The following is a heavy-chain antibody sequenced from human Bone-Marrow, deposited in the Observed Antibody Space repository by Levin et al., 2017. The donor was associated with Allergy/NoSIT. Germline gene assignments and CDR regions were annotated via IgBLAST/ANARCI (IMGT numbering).Heavy chain of an antibody. CDR2: FDPQKGKT. D-gene: IGHD6-13*01. Sequence: ASVKVSCKVSGYTLTELSMHWVRQAPGKGLEWMGGFDPQKGKTVYAQKIQGRVTITEDTSIDTAYMILSSLKSEDTAVYFCATDSSSWDYYFDHWGQGTLVTVSS. J-gene: IGHJ4*02. CDR3: ATDSSSWDYYFDH. CDR1: GYTLTELS. V-gene: IGHV1-24*01.